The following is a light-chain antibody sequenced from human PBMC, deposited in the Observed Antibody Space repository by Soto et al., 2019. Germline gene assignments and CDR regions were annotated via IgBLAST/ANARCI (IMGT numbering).Light chain of an antibody. CDR1: LSDLNGRDF. V-gene: IGLV2-11*01. J-gene: IGLJ1*01. Sequence: QSALTQPPSASGSPGQSVTISCTGTLSDLNGRDFVSWYRQDPGKAPRLMIYDVSKRPSGVPDRFFGSKSGNMASLTISGLQAEDEADYYCCSYAGSYFYVFGTGTKVTVL. CDR2: DVS. CDR3: CSYAGSYFYV.